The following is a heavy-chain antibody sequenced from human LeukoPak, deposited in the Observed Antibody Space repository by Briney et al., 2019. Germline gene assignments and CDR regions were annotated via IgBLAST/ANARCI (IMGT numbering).Heavy chain of an antibody. CDR1: GGSISSYY. J-gene: IGHJ6*02. Sequence: PSETLSLTCTVSGGSISSYYWSWIRQPAGKGLEWIGRIYTSGSTNYNPSLKSRVTMSVDTSKNQFSPKLSSVTAADTAVYYCARSDDILMWTGYYYGMDVWGQGTTVTVSS. CDR3: ARSDDILMWTGYYYGMDV. CDR2: IYTSGST. D-gene: IGHD3-9*01. V-gene: IGHV4-4*07.